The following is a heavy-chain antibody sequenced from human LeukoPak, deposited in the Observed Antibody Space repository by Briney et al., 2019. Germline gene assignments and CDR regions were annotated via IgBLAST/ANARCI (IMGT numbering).Heavy chain of an antibody. J-gene: IGHJ4*02. V-gene: IGHV3-74*01. CDR1: GFTFRSYW. D-gene: IGHD1-14*01. Sequence: PGGSLRLSCAASGFTFRSYWMHWVRQAPGKGRVWVLRVNNDGSSTNYADSVKGRFTISRDNAKNTLYLQMNSLRAEDTAVYYCARETGPFDYWGQGTLVTVSS. CDR2: VNNDGSST. CDR3: ARETGPFDY.